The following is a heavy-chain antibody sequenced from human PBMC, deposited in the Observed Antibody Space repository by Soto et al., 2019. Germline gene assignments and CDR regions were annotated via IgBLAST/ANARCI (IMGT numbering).Heavy chain of an antibody. CDR3: ARDPRGRTPYYFDY. Sequence: SEDLSLTCTVSGGSISSGGYYWSWIRQHPGKGLEWIGYIYYSGSTYYNPSLKSRVTISVDTSKNQFSLKLSSVTAADTAVYYCARDPRGRTPYYFDYWGQGTLVTVSS. D-gene: IGHD3-16*01. V-gene: IGHV4-31*03. CDR1: GGSISSGGYY. CDR2: IYYSGST. J-gene: IGHJ4*02.